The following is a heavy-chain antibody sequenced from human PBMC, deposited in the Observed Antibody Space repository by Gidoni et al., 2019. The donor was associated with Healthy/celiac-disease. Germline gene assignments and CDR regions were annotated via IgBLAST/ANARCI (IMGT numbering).Heavy chain of an antibody. CDR1: GFTFDDYA. V-gene: IGHV3-43*02. Sequence: EVQLLESGGGVVQPGGSLRPPCEACGFTFDDYAMHWVRQAPGKGLEWVSLISGDGGSTYYADSVKGRFTISRDNSKNSLYLQMNSLRTEDTALYYCAKGRPGRSYPFAYWGQGTLVTVSS. CDR3: AKGRPGRSYPFAY. J-gene: IGHJ4*02. D-gene: IGHD5-18*01. CDR2: ISGDGGST.